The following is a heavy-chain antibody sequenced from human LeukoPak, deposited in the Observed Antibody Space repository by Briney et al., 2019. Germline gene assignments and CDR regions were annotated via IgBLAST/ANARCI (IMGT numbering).Heavy chain of an antibody. CDR1: GYSISSGYY. Sequence: SETLSLTCTVSGYSISSGYYWGWIRQPPGKGLEWIGSIYHSGSTYYNPSPKSRVTISVDTSKNQFSLKLSSVTAADTAVYYCARDQLGYCSGGSCYSDYWGQGTLVTVSS. J-gene: IGHJ4*02. CDR3: ARDQLGYCSGGSCYSDY. CDR2: IYHSGST. D-gene: IGHD2-15*01. V-gene: IGHV4-38-2*02.